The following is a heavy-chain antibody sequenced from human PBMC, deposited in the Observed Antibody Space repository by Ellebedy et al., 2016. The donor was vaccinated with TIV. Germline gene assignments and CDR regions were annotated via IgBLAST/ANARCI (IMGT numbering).Heavy chain of an antibody. CDR1: GFTFSSYS. CDR2: ISSSSSYI. CDR3: ARDRYDYYDSSGPERNHAFDI. D-gene: IGHD3-22*01. Sequence: GESLKISXAASGFTFSSYSMNWVRQAPGKGLEWVSSISSSSSYIYYADSVKGRFTISRDNAKNSLYLQMNSLRAEDTAVYYCARDRYDYYDSSGPERNHAFDIWGQGTMVTVSS. J-gene: IGHJ3*02. V-gene: IGHV3-21*01.